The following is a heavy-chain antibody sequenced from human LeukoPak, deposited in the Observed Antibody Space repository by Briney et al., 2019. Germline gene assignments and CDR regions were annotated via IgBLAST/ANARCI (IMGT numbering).Heavy chain of an antibody. CDR1: GGSISSTSYY. D-gene: IGHD2-8*01. CDR2: VYYSGST. Sequence: PWETLSLTCTVSGGSISSTSYYWAWIRQPPGKGLEWIGNVYYSGSTYKNPSLKSRVTISVDTSKNQFSLKLSSVTAADTAMYYCAVLQMYNWFDPWGQGTLVTVSS. CDR3: AVLQMYNWFDP. J-gene: IGHJ5*02. V-gene: IGHV4-39*01.